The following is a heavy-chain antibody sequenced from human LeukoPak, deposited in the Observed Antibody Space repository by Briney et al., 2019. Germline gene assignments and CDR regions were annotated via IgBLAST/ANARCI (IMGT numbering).Heavy chain of an antibody. CDR2: ISSSSYI. J-gene: IGHJ4*02. CDR3: ARDHFKSYYYDSSGGDY. CDR1: GFTFSSYS. D-gene: IGHD3-22*01. Sequence: GGSLRLSCAASGFTFSSYSMNWVRQAPGKGLEWVSSISSSSYIYYTDSVKGRFTISRDNAKNSLYLQMNSLRAEDTSLYYCARDHFKSYYYDSSGGDYWGQGTLVTVSS. V-gene: IGHV3-21*01.